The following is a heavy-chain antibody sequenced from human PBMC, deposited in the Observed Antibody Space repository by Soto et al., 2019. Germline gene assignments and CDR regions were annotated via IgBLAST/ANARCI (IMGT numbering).Heavy chain of an antibody. V-gene: IGHV3-30*18. CDR2: ISYDGNYK. Sequence: QVPLVESGGGVVQSERSLRLSCVASGFMFSNYGMHWVRQAPGKGLEWVAIISYDGNYKYYADSVKGRFTISRDNSKNTLYLQMNSLRADDSALYYCAKEFYYDSQTRGFFGSWGQGTLVTVSS. CDR3: AKEFYYDSQTRGFFGS. D-gene: IGHD3-10*01. J-gene: IGHJ4*02. CDR1: GFMFSNYG.